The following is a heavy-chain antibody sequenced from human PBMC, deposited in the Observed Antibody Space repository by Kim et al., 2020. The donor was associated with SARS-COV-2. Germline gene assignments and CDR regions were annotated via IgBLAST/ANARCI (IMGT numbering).Heavy chain of an antibody. D-gene: IGHD1-20*01. CDR3: ESDRYGYCYYGLAV. Sequence: SETLSLTCTVSGGSISSYYWSWIRQPPGKGLEWIGYIYYSGSTNYNPSLKSRVTISVDASKNQFPLKLSPVTAADTAAYYCESDRYGYCYYGLAVCGHG. CDR2: IYYSGST. V-gene: IGHV4-59*01. J-gene: IGHJ6*02. CDR1: GGSISSYY.